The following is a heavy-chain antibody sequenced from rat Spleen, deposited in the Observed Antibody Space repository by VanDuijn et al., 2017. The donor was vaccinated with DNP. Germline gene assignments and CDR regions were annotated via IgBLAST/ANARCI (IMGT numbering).Heavy chain of an antibody. CDR3: ARAIPRYFDY. Sequence: EVKFVESGGGLVQPGRSLKLSCAASGFIFIDFWMGWVRQAPGKGLEWIGEITKDSRTIKYAPSLKDKFTISRDNAQNTLYLQTSKLGSEDTAIYYCARAIPRYFDYWGQGVMVTVSS. CDR2: ITKDSRTI. J-gene: IGHJ2*01. V-gene: IGHV4-2*01. D-gene: IGHD3-8*01. CDR1: GFIFIDFW.